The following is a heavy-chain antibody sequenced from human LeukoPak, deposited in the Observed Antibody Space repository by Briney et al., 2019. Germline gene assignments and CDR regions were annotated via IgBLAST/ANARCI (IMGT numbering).Heavy chain of an antibody. Sequence: PGGSLRLSCAASGFTFSSYSMNWVRQAPGRGLEWVSSISSSSSYIYYAESVKGRFTISRDNAKNSLYLQMNSLRAEDTAVYYCAKHSMDYGDYVGEDYWGQGTLVTVSS. CDR1: GFTFSSYS. CDR2: ISSSSSYI. J-gene: IGHJ4*02. D-gene: IGHD4-17*01. V-gene: IGHV3-21*01. CDR3: AKHSMDYGDYVGEDY.